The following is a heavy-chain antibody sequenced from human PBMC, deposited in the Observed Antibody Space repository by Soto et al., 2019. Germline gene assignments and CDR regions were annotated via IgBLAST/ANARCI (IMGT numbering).Heavy chain of an antibody. D-gene: IGHD3-22*01. CDR3: ARDQGVSAVGITWFDP. J-gene: IGHJ5*02. V-gene: IGHV4-4*07. CDR2: IHSSGST. Sequence: QVQLQASGPGLVKPSETLSLTCTVSGASMNSYHWSWIRQPAGKGLEWIGHIHSSGSTNYNPSLNSRVTMSVDSSNNQFSLRLMSLTAAYTAVYYCARDQGVSAVGITWFDPWGQGSLCTFSS. CDR1: GASMNSYH.